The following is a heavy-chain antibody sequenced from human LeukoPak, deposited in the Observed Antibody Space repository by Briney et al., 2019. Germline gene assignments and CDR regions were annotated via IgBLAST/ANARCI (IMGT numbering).Heavy chain of an antibody. D-gene: IGHD5-18*01. CDR3: ARVRLPPYYYYYYYMNV. CDR1: GGSFSAYY. V-gene: IGHV4-34*01. CDR2: INHSGST. J-gene: IGHJ6*03. Sequence: SETLSLTCAVYGGSFSAYYWSRIRQPPGKGLEWIGEINHSGSTNYNPSLKSRVTISVDTSKNQFSLKLTPVTAADTAVYYCARVRLPPYYYYYYYMNVWGKGTTVTVSS.